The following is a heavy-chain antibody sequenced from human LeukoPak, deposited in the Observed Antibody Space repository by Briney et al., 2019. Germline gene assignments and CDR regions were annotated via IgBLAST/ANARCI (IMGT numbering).Heavy chain of an antibody. CDR2: INHSGST. CDR3: ARDWVPTIFAVAHAFDI. J-gene: IGHJ3*02. CDR1: GGSFSGYY. V-gene: IGHV4-34*01. Sequence: SETLSLTCAVYGGSFSGYYWSWIRQPPGKGLEWIGEINHSGSTNYNPSLKSRVTISVDTSKNQFSLKLSSVTAADTAVYHCARDWVPTIFAVAHAFDIWGQGTTVTVSS. D-gene: IGHD3-3*01.